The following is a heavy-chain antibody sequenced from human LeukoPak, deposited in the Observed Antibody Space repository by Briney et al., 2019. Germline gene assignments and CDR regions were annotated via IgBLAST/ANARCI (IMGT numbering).Heavy chain of an antibody. V-gene: IGHV1-46*01. CDR2: INRSGGSP. CDR1: GFTFTNHN. Sequence: ASVKVPCKASGFTFTNHNMHWVRQAPGQGLEWMGVINRSGGSPSYAQKFQGRVTMTRDTSTSTVYMELSSLRSEDTAVYYCARGNNYYGSGGDAFDIWGQGTMVTVS. J-gene: IGHJ3*02. D-gene: IGHD3-10*01. CDR3: ARGNNYYGSGGDAFDI.